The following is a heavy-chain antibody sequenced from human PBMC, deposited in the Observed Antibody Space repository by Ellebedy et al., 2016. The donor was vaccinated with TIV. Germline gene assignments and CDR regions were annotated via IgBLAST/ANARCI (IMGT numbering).Heavy chain of an antibody. CDR3: ANLYHSSRNY. CDR2: IGDSGVIT. D-gene: IGHD3-16*01. V-gene: IGHV3-23*01. Sequence: PGGSLRLSCAASGFTFSDYAMSWVRQAPGQGLEWVSSIGDSGVITYYVDSVKGRFTISRDNSKNTLYLQMNSLRAEDTAVYYCANLYHSSRNYWGQGTLVTVSS. CDR1: GFTFSDYA. J-gene: IGHJ4*02.